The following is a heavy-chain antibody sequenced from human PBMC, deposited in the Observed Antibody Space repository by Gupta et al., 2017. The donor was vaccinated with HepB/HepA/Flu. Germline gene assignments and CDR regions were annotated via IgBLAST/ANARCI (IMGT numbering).Heavy chain of an antibody. CDR2: KWPDGSDK. CDR3: LREGVS. V-gene: IGHV3-7*01. Sequence: EVQLVESGGGLVQPGGSLRLSCKASGFSFSNGWMNWVHQVPGKGLEWVANKWPDGSDKRYVDSVKGRFTVSRDNARNSLVLQMNSLRDEDTAVYYCLREGVSWGQGTLVIVSS. CDR1: GFSFSNGW. D-gene: IGHD5/OR15-5a*01. J-gene: IGHJ5*02.